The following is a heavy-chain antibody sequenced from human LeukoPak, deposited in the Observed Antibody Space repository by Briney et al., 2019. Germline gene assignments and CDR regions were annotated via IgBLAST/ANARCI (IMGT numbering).Heavy chain of an antibody. CDR2: IYYSGST. CDR1: GGSISSYY. CDR3: ARERYYYYMDV. J-gene: IGHJ6*03. V-gene: IGHV4-59*01. Sequence: PSETLSLTCTVSGGSISSYYWSWPRQPPGKGLEWIGYIYYSGSTNYNPSLKSRVTISVDTSKNQFSLKLSSVTAADTAVYYCARERYYYYMDVWGKGTTVTVSS.